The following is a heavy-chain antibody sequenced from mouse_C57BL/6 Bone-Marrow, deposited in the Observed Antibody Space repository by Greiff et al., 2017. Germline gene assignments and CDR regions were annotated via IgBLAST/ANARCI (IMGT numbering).Heavy chain of an antibody. D-gene: IGHD1-1*01. Sequence: EVKVEESGPGLVKPSQSLSLTCSVTGYSITSGYYWNWLRQFPGNKLEWMGYISYDGSNNYNPSLKNRISITRDTSKNQFFLKLNSVTTEDTATYYCARDRPLYGSSLDYGGQGTTLTVSS. CDR3: ARDRPLYGSSLDY. CDR1: GYSITSGYY. J-gene: IGHJ2*01. V-gene: IGHV3-6*01. CDR2: ISYDGSN.